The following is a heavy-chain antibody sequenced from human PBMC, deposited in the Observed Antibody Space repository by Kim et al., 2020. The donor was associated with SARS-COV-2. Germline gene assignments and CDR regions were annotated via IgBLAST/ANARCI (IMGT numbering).Heavy chain of an antibody. CDR1: GITVSSDY. J-gene: IGHJ4*02. Sequence: GGSLRLSCAASGITVSSDYMSWVRQAPGKGLEWVSVIYSDGSTSYSDSVKGRFTMSRDNPNNMVYLQMNSLRAEDTAVYYCARGGGAYCGGDCDRTFDYWGQGTLVTVSP. CDR3: ARGGGAYCGGDCDRTFDY. D-gene: IGHD2-21*02. CDR2: IYSDGST. V-gene: IGHV3-66*01.